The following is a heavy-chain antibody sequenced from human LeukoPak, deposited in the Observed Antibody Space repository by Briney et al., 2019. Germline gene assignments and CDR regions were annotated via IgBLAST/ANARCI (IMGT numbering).Heavy chain of an antibody. D-gene: IGHD1-14*01. V-gene: IGHV3-23*01. CDR3: AKDLTGVFYYYGMDV. Sequence: GGSLRLSCAASGFTFSSYAMTWVRQAPGKGLEWVSTISGSGGSTYYADSVKGRFTISRDNSKNMLYLQMNSLRAEDTAVYYCAKDLTGVFYYYGMDVWGQGTTVTVSS. CDR2: ISGSGGST. J-gene: IGHJ6*02. CDR1: GFTFSSYA.